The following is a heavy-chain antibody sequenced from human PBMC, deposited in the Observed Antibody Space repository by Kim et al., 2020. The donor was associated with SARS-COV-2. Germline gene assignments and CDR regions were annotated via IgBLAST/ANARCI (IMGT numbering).Heavy chain of an antibody. CDR1: GGSISSYY. Sequence: SETLSLTCTVSGGSISSYYWSWIRQPPGKGLEWIGYIYYSGSTNYNPSLKSRVTISVDTSKNQFSLKLSSVTAADTAVYYCARARVGIFGVVAHFCYWGQGALVTVSS. D-gene: IGHD3-3*01. J-gene: IGHJ4*02. CDR3: ARARVGIFGVVAHFCY. CDR2: IYYSGST. V-gene: IGHV4-59*13.